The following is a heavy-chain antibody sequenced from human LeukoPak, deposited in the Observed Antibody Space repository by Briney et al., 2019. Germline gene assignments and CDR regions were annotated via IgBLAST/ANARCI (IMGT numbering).Heavy chain of an antibody. CDR3: ARSSGYYYVPYYFDY. D-gene: IGHD3-22*01. Sequence: SETLSLTCAVYGGSFSGYYWSWIRQPPGKGLEWIGEINHSGSTNYNPSLKSRVTISVAPSKNQFSLKLSSVTAADTAVYYCARSSGYYYVPYYFDYWGQGTLVTVSS. J-gene: IGHJ4*02. CDR1: GGSFSGYY. CDR2: INHSGST. V-gene: IGHV4-34*01.